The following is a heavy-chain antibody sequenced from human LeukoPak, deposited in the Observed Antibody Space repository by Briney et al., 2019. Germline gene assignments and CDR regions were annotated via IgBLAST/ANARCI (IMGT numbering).Heavy chain of an antibody. Sequence: SETLSLTCTVSGGSISSYYWSWLRQPAGKGLEWIGRIYTSGSTNYNPSLKSRVAMSVDTSKNQFSLKLSSVTAADTAVYYCARGQYSGSYYTDYWGQGTLVTVSS. D-gene: IGHD1-26*01. CDR2: IYTSGST. V-gene: IGHV4-4*07. J-gene: IGHJ4*02. CDR3: ARGQYSGSYYTDY. CDR1: GGSISSYY.